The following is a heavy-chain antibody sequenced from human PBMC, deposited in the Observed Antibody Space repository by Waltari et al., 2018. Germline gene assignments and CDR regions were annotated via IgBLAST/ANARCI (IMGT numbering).Heavy chain of an antibody. V-gene: IGHV3-7*01. CDR2: LRYDGGEK. D-gene: IGHD3-10*01. J-gene: IGHJ4*02. CDR3: ARGAGLIWFGEADPRRFDY. CDR1: GFTFSTYW. Sequence: EVQLVESGGGLVQPGGSLTLSCAASGFTFSTYWMTWVRQTPGEGPEGVANLRYDGGEKGYLDFVKGRFSVAKDNAKNSLYLQMNSLRAEDTAVYYCARGAGLIWFGEADPRRFDYWGQGTQVTVSS.